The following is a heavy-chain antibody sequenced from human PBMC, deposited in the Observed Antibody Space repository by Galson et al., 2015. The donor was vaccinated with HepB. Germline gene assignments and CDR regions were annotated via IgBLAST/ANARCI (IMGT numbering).Heavy chain of an antibody. D-gene: IGHD1-26*01. CDR1: GFTFSSYG. CDR3: AKKRELRGFDY. CDR2: ISGSGGST. J-gene: IGHJ4*02. V-gene: IGHV3-23*01. Sequence: SLRLSCAASGFTFSSYGMHWVRQAPGKGLEWVSAISGSGGSTYYADSVKGRFTISRDNSKNTLYLQMNSLRAEDTAVYYCAKKRELRGFDYWGQGTLVTVSS.